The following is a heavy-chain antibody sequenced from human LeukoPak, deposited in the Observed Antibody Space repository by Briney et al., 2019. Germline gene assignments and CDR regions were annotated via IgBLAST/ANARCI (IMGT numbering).Heavy chain of an antibody. Sequence: GSLRLSSAPSLYTSTIYRTYCVPQSPGKGVVWGSRIIVDVSSTSYAESVRGRFTISRDNAKNTLYLQMNSLRAEDAAVYYFTTDPLGARDSWGQGTLVTVSS. V-gene: IGHV3-74*01. CDR3: TTDPLGARDS. CDR1: LYTSTIYR. CDR2: IIVDVSST. D-gene: IGHD4-17*01. J-gene: IGHJ4*02.